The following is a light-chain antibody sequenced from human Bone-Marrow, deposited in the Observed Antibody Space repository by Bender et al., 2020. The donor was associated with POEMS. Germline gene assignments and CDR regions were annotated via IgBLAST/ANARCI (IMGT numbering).Light chain of an antibody. CDR1: DSNFGSNY. J-gene: IGLJ3*02. CDR2: NND. Sequence: QSVLTQSPSASGTPWQSVIISCSGTDSNFGSNYVHWYQQVPGQAPKLLIYNNDQRPSGVPDRFSGSKSGTSASLAISGLRSEDEGEYCCSTWDASLSDWLFGGGTKLSVL. V-gene: IGLV1-47*02. CDR3: STWDASLSDWL.